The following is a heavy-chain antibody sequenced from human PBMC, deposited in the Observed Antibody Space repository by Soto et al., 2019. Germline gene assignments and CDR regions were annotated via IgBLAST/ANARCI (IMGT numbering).Heavy chain of an antibody. CDR2: IKSDGSGT. D-gene: IGHD3-10*02. Sequence: GGSLRLSCAASGFTFSGYWMHWVRQAPGKGLEWVSRIKSDGSGTTYADSVKGRFSISRDNAKNTVYLQMDSLRVEDTAVYYCGMYAIFVRGVPDEYWGQATPVTVSS. CDR1: GFTFSGYW. V-gene: IGHV3-74*03. J-gene: IGHJ4*02. CDR3: GMYAIFVRGVPDEY.